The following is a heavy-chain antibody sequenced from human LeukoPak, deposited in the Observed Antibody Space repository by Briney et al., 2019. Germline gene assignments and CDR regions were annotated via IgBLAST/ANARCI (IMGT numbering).Heavy chain of an antibody. CDR2: ISWNSGSI. V-gene: IGHV3-9*01. CDR3: AKDISPNFRGARNPLNYFDY. Sequence: PGRSLRLSCAASGFTFDDYAMHWVRQAPGKGLEWVSGISWNSGSIGYADSVKGRFTISRDNAKNSLYLQMSSLRAEDTALYYCAKDISPNFRGARNPLNYFDYWGQGTLVTVSS. CDR1: GFTFDDYA. J-gene: IGHJ4*02. D-gene: IGHD3-10*01.